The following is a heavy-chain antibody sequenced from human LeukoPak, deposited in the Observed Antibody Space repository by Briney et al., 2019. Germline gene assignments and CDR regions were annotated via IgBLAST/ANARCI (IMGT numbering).Heavy chain of an antibody. J-gene: IGHJ6*02. V-gene: IGHV1-46*01. CDR1: GYTFTSYY. D-gene: IGHD2-15*01. Sequence: ASVKVSCKASGYTFTSYYMHWVRQAPGQGLEWMGIFNPSGGTTGYAQKFQGRVTMTRDTSTSTVYMELSSLRSEDTAVYYCARESLGCSGGSCYSGRLDYYGMDVWGQGTTVTVSS. CDR3: ARESLGCSGGSCYSGRLDYYGMDV. CDR2: FNPSGGTT.